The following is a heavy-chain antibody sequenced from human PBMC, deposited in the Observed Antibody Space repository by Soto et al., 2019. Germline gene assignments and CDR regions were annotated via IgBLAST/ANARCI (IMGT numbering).Heavy chain of an antibody. J-gene: IGHJ4*02. D-gene: IGHD3-22*01. CDR2: ISSNGGST. CDR3: ARGGSGSYYFDY. Sequence: EVQLVESGGGLVQPGGSLRLSCAASGFTFSSYAMHWVRQAPGKGLECVSAISSNGGSTYYANSVKGRFTISRDNSKNTLYLQMGSLRAEDMAVYYCARGGSGSYYFDYWGQGTLVTVSS. V-gene: IGHV3-64*01. CDR1: GFTFSSYA.